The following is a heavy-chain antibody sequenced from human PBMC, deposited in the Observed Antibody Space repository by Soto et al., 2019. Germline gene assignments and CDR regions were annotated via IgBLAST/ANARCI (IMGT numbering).Heavy chain of an antibody. D-gene: IGHD3-22*01. CDR2: ISAFNGNT. Sequence: QVQLVQSGAEVKKPGASVKVSCKASGYTFTSYGISWVRQAPGQGLEWMGWISAFNGNTYYAQKLQGRVTMTTDTSTSTAYMELRSLTSDDKAVYCCGRNYDSSGIGRPFSLWGQGNLVTVSS. CDR1: GYTFTSYG. CDR3: GRNYDSSGIGRPFSL. V-gene: IGHV1-18*01. J-gene: IGHJ4*02.